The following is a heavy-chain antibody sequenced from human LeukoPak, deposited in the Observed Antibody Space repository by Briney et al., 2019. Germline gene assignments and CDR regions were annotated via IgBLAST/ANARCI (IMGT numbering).Heavy chain of an antibody. J-gene: IGHJ3*02. D-gene: IGHD6-13*01. CDR3: ALDSSGWSDDSFDI. Sequence: SESLSLTCTVSGASISFYYWSWIRQPPGKGLEWIGYIYYSGSTKYNPSLKSRVTMSIDTSKNQFSLNLKSVTAADTAVYYCALDSSGWSDDSFDIWGHGTMVTVSS. CDR2: IYYSGST. CDR1: GASISFYY. V-gene: IGHV4-59*01.